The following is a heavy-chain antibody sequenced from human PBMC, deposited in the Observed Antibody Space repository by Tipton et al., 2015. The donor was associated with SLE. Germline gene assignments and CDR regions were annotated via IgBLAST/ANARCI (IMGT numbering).Heavy chain of an antibody. CDR1: GYTFTSYG. V-gene: IGHV1-18*01. D-gene: IGHD2-8*02. J-gene: IGHJ6*02. CDR2: ISAYNGNT. Sequence: QVQLVQSGAEVKKPGASVKASCKASGYTFTSYGISWVRQAPGQGLEWMGWISAYNGNTNYAQKLQGRVTMTTDTSTSTAYMELRSLRSDDTAVYYCARSGHCTGGVCYTYYYYGMDVWGQGTTVTVSS. CDR3: ARSGHCTGGVCYTYYYYGMDV.